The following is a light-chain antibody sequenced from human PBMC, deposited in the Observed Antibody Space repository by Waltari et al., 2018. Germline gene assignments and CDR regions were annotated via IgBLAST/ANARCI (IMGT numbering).Light chain of an antibody. J-gene: IGLJ2*01. Sequence: QSALTQPASVSGSPGQSITLSCTGTSSDIGGYNSASWYQHHPGKAPKRLIYEVSNRPSGVSDRFSGSKSGKTASLTISGLQAGDEAVYYCSSYTSLTTLVFGGGTKLTVL. CDR3: SSYTSLTTLV. V-gene: IGLV2-14*01. CDR1: SSDIGGYNS. CDR2: EVS.